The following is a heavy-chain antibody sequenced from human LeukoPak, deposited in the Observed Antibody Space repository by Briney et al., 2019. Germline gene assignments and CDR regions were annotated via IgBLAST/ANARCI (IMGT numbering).Heavy chain of an antibody. CDR2: IYYSGST. J-gene: IGHJ4*02. Sequence: SETLSLTCTVSGGSISSYYWSWIRQPPGKGLEWIGYIYYSGSTNYNPSLKSRVTISVDTSKNQFSLKLSSVTAADTAVYYCAREKEGKFDYWGQGTLVTVSS. V-gene: IGHV4-59*01. CDR3: AREKEGKFDY. CDR1: GGSISSYY.